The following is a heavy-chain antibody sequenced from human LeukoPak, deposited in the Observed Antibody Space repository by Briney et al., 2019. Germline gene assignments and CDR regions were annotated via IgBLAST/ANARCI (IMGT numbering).Heavy chain of an antibody. Sequence: GGSLRLSCAASGFTFSSYAMHWVRQAPGKGLEWVAVISYDGGNKYYADSVKGRFTISRDNSKNTLYLQMNSLRAEDTAVYYCARGQVYSSSWYPLDYYFDYWGQGTLVTVSS. CDR3: ARGQVYSSSWYPLDYYFDY. CDR1: GFTFSSYA. D-gene: IGHD6-13*01. J-gene: IGHJ4*02. CDR2: ISYDGGNK. V-gene: IGHV3-30-3*01.